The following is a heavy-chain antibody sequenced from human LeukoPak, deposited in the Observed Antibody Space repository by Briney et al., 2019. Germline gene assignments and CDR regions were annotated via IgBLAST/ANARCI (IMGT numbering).Heavy chain of an antibody. CDR2: IYYTGST. D-gene: IGHD3-3*01. CDR3: ARRRITIFGVDISRRESDY. CDR1: GDSISSSSYY. Sequence: SETLSLTCTVSGDSISSSSYYWGWIRQPPGKGLEWIGSIYYTGSTYYNPSLKSRVTISVDTSKNQFSLKLSSVTAADTAVYYCARRRITIFGVDISRRESDYWGQGTLVTVSS. J-gene: IGHJ4*02. V-gene: IGHV4-39*01.